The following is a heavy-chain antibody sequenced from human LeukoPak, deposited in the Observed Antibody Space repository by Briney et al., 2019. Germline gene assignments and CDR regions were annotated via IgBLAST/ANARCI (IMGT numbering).Heavy chain of an antibody. J-gene: IGHJ4*02. Sequence: SETLSLTCTVSGDSIFSTTYYWGWIRQPPGKGLEWIGSIFHSGSTYYNPSLKSRVTISVDTSKNQLSLRLRSVTAADTAVYYCARLYEGKRPPDYWGQGTLVAVSS. D-gene: IGHD2-8*01. CDR3: ARLYEGKRPPDY. CDR1: GDSIFSTTYY. V-gene: IGHV4-39*01. CDR2: IFHSGST.